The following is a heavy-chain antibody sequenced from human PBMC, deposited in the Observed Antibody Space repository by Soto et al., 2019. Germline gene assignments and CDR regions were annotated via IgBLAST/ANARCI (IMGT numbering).Heavy chain of an antibody. CDR1: GGSFSGYY. J-gene: IGHJ6*02. D-gene: IGHD1-26*01. V-gene: IGHV4-34*01. Sequence: NLPATLSLPCAVYGGSFSGYYWSWIRQPPGKGLEWIGEINHSGSTNYNPSLKSRVTISVDTSKNQFSLKLSSVTAADTAVYYCARDSEVGASGGLDVWGQGTTVTVSS. CDR3: ARDSEVGASGGLDV. CDR2: INHSGST.